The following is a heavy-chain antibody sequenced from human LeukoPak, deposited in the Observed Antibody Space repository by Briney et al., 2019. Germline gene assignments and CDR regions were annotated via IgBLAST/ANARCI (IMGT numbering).Heavy chain of an antibody. V-gene: IGHV1-8*01. CDR1: GYTFTSYY. CDR2: MNPNSGNT. CDR3: AREYHDRSGPGAFDI. J-gene: IGHJ3*02. Sequence: GASVKVSCKASGYTFTSYYMHWVRQATGQGLEWMGWMNPNSGNTGYAQKFQGRVTITRNTSISTAYMELSSLRSEDTAVYYCAREYHDRSGPGAFDIWGQGTMVTVSS. D-gene: IGHD3-22*01.